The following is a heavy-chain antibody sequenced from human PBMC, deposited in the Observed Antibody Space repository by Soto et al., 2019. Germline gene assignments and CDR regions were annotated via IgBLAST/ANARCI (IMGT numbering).Heavy chain of an antibody. V-gene: IGHV3-53*01. CDR1: GFTVSSNY. D-gene: IGHD1-26*01. J-gene: IGHJ4*02. CDR2: IYSIGTT. Sequence: GSLRLSCAASGFTVSSNYMSWVRQAPGKGLEWVSLIYSIGTTYYADSVKGRFTISRDNSKNTLYLQMNSLRAEDTAVYYCARVVLGGATGYRGQGTLVTVS. CDR3: ARVVLGGATGY.